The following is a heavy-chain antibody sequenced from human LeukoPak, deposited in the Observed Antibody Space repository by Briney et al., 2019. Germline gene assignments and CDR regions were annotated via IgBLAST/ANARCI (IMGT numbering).Heavy chain of an antibody. D-gene: IGHD3-10*01. Sequence: GGSLRLSCAASGFTFGSYSMNWVRQAPGKGLEWVSSISSSSSYIYYADSVKGRFTISRDNAKNSLYLQMNSLRAEDTAVYYCARAWVGRFGELGPWGQGTLVTVSS. V-gene: IGHV3-21*01. CDR2: ISSSSSYI. CDR1: GFTFGSYS. J-gene: IGHJ4*02. CDR3: ARAWVGRFGELGP.